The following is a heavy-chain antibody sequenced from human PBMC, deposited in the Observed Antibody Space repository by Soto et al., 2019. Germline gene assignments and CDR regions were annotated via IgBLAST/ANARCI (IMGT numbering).Heavy chain of an antibody. CDR1: GGSFSGYY. Sequence: QVQLQQWGAGLLKPSETLSLTCAVYGGSFSGYYWSWIRQPPGKGLEWIGEINHSGSTNYNPSLKSRVTISVDTSKNQFSLKLSSVTAADTAVYYCARGITTRGPFDYWGQGTLVTVSS. V-gene: IGHV4-34*01. J-gene: IGHJ4*02. D-gene: IGHD3-22*01. CDR3: ARGITTRGPFDY. CDR2: INHSGST.